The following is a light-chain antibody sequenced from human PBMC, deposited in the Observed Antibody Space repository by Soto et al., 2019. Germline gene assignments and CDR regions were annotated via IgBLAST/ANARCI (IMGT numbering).Light chain of an antibody. CDR2: EVT. Sequence: QSALTQPASVSGSPGQSITISCTGTSSDVGGYDYVSWYQQYPGKAPKFMIYEVTNRPSGVSHRFSGSKSGNTASLTISGLQAEDEADYYCTSYTKTSNYVFGNGTKVTV. J-gene: IGLJ1*01. CDR3: TSYTKTSNYV. V-gene: IGLV2-14*01. CDR1: SSDVGGYDY.